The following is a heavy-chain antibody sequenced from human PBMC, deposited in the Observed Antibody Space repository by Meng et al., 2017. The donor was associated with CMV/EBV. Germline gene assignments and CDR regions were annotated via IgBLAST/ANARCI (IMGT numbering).Heavy chain of an antibody. V-gene: IGHV3-30*04. D-gene: IGHD3-3*01. CDR2: ISYDGSNK. Sequence: GESLKISCAASGFTFSSYAMHWVRQAPGKGLEWVAVISYDGSNKYYADSVKGRFTISRDNSKNTLYLQMNSLRAEDTAVYYCAVSGGRRYYDFWSGSYGMDVWGQGTTVTVSS. CDR3: AVSGGRRYYDFWSGSYGMDV. J-gene: IGHJ6*02. CDR1: GFTFSSYA.